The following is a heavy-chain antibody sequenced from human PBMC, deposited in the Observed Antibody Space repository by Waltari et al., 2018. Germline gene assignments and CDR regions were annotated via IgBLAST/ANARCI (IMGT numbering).Heavy chain of an antibody. J-gene: IGHJ4*02. CDR3: AKVPPNFQYSSSWLDY. Sequence: EVQLVESGGGLVQPGGSLRPSCAASGFTFSSYAMSWVRQAPGKGLEWVSAISGSGGSTYYADSVKGRFTISRDNSKNTLYLQMNSLRAEDTAVYYCAKVPPNFQYSSSWLDYWGQGTLVTVSS. D-gene: IGHD6-13*01. CDR2: ISGSGGST. CDR1: GFTFSSYA. V-gene: IGHV3-23*04.